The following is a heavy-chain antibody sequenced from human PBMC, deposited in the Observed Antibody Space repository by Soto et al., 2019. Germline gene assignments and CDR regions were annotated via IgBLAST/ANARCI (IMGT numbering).Heavy chain of an antibody. CDR2: IIPIFGTA. CDR1: GGTFSSYA. CDR3: ARCSSSWYGKYYYYYYGMDV. V-gene: IGHV1-69*13. Sequence: SVKVSCKASGGTFSSYAISWVRQAPGQGLEWMGGIIPIFGTANYAQKFQGRVTITADESTSTAYMELSSLRSEDTAVYYCARCSSSWYGKYYYYYYGMDVWGQGTTVTVSS. J-gene: IGHJ6*02. D-gene: IGHD6-13*01.